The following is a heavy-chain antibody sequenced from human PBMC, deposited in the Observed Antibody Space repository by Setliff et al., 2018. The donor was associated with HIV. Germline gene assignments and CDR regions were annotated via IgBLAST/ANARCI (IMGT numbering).Heavy chain of an antibody. CDR3: ASRVYYYDSSGYLREEGFDP. J-gene: IGHJ5*02. CDR2: FDPEDGEP. Sequence: ASVKVSCKVSGYTLTELSRHWVRQAPGKGLEWMGGFDPEDGEPIYAQNFRGRVTMTDDTSTDTAYMELSSLRSEDTAVYYCASRVYYYDSSGYLREEGFDPWGQGTLVTVSS. D-gene: IGHD3-22*01. V-gene: IGHV1-24*01. CDR1: GYTLTELS.